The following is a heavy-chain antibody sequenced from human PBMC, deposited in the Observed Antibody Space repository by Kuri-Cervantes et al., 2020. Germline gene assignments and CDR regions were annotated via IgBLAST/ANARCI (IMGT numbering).Heavy chain of an antibody. D-gene: IGHD5-18*01. Sequence: ASVKVSCKASGYTFTSYAMHWVRQAPGQRLEWMGWINAGNGNTKYSQKFQGRVTITRDTSASTAYMELRSLRSDDTAVYYCARVLVQLWPRGYYYYYMDVWGKGTTVTVSS. CDR2: INAGNGNT. J-gene: IGHJ6*03. CDR1: GYTFTSYA. CDR3: ARVLVQLWPRGYYYYYMDV. V-gene: IGHV1-3*01.